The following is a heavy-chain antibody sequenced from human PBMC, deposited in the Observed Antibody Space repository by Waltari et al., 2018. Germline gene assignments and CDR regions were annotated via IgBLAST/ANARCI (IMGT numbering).Heavy chain of an antibody. Sequence: QLQLQESCPGLAMPPETPSLTCTVSGASISSSMYYWGWIREPPGKGLERIGSIYYSGSTYYNPSLKSRVTISVDTSKNQFSLKLSSVTAADTAVYYCARSSHCSGGSCYKGDTRNWFDPWGQGTLVTVSS. D-gene: IGHD2-15*01. CDR1: GASISSSMYY. J-gene: IGHJ5*02. CDR3: ARSSHCSGGSCYKGDTRNWFDP. CDR2: IYYSGST. V-gene: IGHV4-39*07.